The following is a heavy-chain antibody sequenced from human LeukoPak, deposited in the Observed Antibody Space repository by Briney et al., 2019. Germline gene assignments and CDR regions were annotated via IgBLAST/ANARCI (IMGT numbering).Heavy chain of an antibody. J-gene: IGHJ5*02. V-gene: IGHV3-53*01. Sequence: GGSLRLSCAASGFTFNFYTINWVRQAPGKGLEWVSVIYSGGSTYYADSVKGRFTISRDNSKNTLYLQMNSLRAEDTAVYYCARWVVVAATQVWFDPWGQGTLVTVSS. CDR1: GFTFNFYT. D-gene: IGHD2-15*01. CDR2: IYSGGST. CDR3: ARWVVVAATQVWFDP.